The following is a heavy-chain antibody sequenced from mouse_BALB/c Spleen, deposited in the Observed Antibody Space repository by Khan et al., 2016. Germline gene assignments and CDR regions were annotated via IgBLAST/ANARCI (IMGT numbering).Heavy chain of an antibody. D-gene: IGHD2-3*01. CDR3: ARDGSRYNYAMDY. V-gene: IGHV3-2*02. CDR1: GYSITSDYA. CDR2: ISSSGST. Sequence: VALVESGPGLVKPSQSLSLTCTVTGYSITSDYAWNWIRQFPGNKLEWMGYISSSGSTNYNPALKSRISITRDTSKNQFFLQLNSVTTEDTATYYCARDGSRYNYAMDYWGQGTSVTVSS. J-gene: IGHJ4*01.